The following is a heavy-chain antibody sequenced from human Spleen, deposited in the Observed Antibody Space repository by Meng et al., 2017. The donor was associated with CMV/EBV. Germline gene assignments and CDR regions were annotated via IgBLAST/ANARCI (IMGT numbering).Heavy chain of an antibody. D-gene: IGHD6-6*01. V-gene: IGHV3-7*01. CDR3: ARSNIAARNYYYYGMDV. J-gene: IGHJ6*02. CDR2: IKEDGGEK. CDR1: GFTFSNSW. Sequence: GESLKISCVASGFTFSNSWMSWVRQAPGKGLEWVANIKEDGGEKHYVDSVKGRFTISRDNAKNSLSLQMNSLRAEDTAVYFCARSNIAARNYYYYGMDVWGQGTTVTVSS.